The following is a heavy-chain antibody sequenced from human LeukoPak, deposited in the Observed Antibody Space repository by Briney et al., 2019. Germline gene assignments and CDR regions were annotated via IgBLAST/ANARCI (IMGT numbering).Heavy chain of an antibody. D-gene: IGHD6-13*01. CDR3: ASLRRDSSWHFDY. J-gene: IGHJ4*02. CDR2: IYYSGST. CDR1: GGSISSSSYY. Sequence: TPSETLSLTCTVSGGSISSSSYYWGWIRQPPGKGLEWIGSIYYSGSTYYNPSLKSRVTISVDTSKNQFSLKLSSVTAADTAVYYCASLRRDSSWHFDYWGQGTLVTVSS. V-gene: IGHV4-39*07.